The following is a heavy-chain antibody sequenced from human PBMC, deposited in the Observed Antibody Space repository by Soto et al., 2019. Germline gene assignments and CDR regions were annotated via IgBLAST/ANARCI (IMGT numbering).Heavy chain of an antibody. Sequence: PGGSLRLSCAASGFTFSSYSMNWVRQAPGKGLEWVSSISSSSSYIYYADSVKGRFTISRDNAKNSLYLQMNSLRAEDTAVYYCARDSGIAARLSWFDPWGQGTLVTVSS. J-gene: IGHJ5*02. CDR1: GFTFSSYS. CDR2: ISSSSSYI. D-gene: IGHD6-6*01. CDR3: ARDSGIAARLSWFDP. V-gene: IGHV3-21*01.